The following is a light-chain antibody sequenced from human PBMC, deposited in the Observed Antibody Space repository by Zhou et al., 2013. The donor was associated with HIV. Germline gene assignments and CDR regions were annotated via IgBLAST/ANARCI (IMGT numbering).Light chain of an antibody. CDR1: QDITHY. V-gene: IGKV1-16*02. CDR3: QQLLKLTRLT. Sequence: DIQMTQSPSSLSASVGDRVTITCRASQDITHYLAWFQQKPGTAPKSLIYAASSLQSGSHQSSAAVDLGQISLSPSATATEDVXTYTDQQLLKLTRLTLRRRTEG. J-gene: IGKJ4*02. CDR2: AAS.